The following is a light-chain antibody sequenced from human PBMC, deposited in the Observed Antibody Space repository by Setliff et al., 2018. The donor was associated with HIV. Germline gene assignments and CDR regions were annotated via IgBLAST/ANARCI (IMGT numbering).Light chain of an antibody. CDR1: NIGSKS. Sequence: SYELPQPPSVSVAPGKTARITCGGTNIGSKSVHWYQQKPGQAPVLVVYDDNDRPSGIPERFSGSNSGNTATLTISRVEAGDEADYYCQVWDSSSDHHVFGTGTKVTVL. V-gene: IGLV3-21*03. CDR2: DDN. CDR3: QVWDSSSDHHV. J-gene: IGLJ1*01.